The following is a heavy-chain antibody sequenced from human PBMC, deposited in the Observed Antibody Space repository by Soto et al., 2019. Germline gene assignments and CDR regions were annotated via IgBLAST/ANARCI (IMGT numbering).Heavy chain of an antibody. Sequence: QVQLVQSGAEVKKPGASVKVSCKASGYTFTSYGISWVRQAPGQGLEWMGWISAYNGNTNYAQKLQGRVTMTADTSTSTAYMELRSLRSDDTAVYYCARAIIGITGTTGGAFDIWGQGTMVTVSS. CDR2: ISAYNGNT. CDR1: GYTFTSYG. CDR3: ARAIIGITGTTGGAFDI. J-gene: IGHJ3*02. D-gene: IGHD1-7*01. V-gene: IGHV1-18*04.